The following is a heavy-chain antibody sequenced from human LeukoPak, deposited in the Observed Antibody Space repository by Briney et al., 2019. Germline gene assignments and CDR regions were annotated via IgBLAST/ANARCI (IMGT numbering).Heavy chain of an antibody. V-gene: IGHV3-23*01. Sequence: GGSLRLSCAASGFTFSSYAMSWVRQAPGKGLEWVSAISSSGWRTYYADSVKGRSTISRDNSKYTLYLQMSSLRAEDTALYYCAKPVGGGLEPDYWGQGTLVTVHS. CDR2: ISSSGWRT. CDR3: AKPVGGGLEPDY. J-gene: IGHJ4*02. D-gene: IGHD1-26*01. CDR1: GFTFSSYA.